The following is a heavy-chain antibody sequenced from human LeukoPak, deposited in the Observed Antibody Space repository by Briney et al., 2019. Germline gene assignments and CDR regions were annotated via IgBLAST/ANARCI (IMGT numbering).Heavy chain of an antibody. CDR2: ISSSSSFI. J-gene: IGHJ4*02. CDR3: ARDHMVRGEIDY. Sequence: PGGSLRLSCTASGFSFSRYSMSWVRQAPGKGLEWVSSISSSSSFIYYADSVKGRFTISRDNAKNSLYLQMNSLRAEDTAVYYCARDHMVRGEIDYWGQGTLATVSS. D-gene: IGHD3-10*01. CDR1: GFSFSRYS. V-gene: IGHV3-21*01.